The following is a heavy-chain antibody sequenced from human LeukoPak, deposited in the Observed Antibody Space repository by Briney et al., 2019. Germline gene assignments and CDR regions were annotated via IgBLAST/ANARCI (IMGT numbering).Heavy chain of an antibody. CDR1: GFTFSDYG. CDR3: AKEQSFTGWLTTGH. CDR2: ISWNGGEE. J-gene: IGHJ4*02. V-gene: IGHV3-30*18. Sequence: GKSLRLSCAASGFTFSDYGMHWLRQAPGKGLEWVAVISWNGGEEHYGNSVRGRFTISRDNSKNMVYLQMNSLRAEDTAVYYCAKEQSFTGWLTTGHWGQGALVTLSS. D-gene: IGHD6-19*01.